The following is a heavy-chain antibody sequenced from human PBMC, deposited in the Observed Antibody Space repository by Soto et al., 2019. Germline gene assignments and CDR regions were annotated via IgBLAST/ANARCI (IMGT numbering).Heavy chain of an antibody. CDR2: IYYSGST. Sequence: SETLSLTCTVSGGSMSSGDYYWSWIRQPPGKGLEWLGYIYYSGSTYYNPSLKSRLTISVDTSKNQFSLKVSSVTAADTAVYYSARAATSDLYGWFDPWGQGTLVTVSS. D-gene: IGHD3-10*01. CDR1: GGSMSSGDYY. V-gene: IGHV4-30-4*01. CDR3: ARAATSDLYGWFDP. J-gene: IGHJ5*02.